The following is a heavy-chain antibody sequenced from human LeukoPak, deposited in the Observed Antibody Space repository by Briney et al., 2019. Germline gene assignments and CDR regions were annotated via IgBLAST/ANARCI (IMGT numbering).Heavy chain of an antibody. J-gene: IGHJ5*02. V-gene: IGHV4-34*01. Sequence: SETLSLTCAVYGGSFSDHYWSWIRQPPGKGLEWIGEINHSGSTNYNPSLKSRVTISVDTSKNQFSLKLRSVTAADTAVYYCATTTVTTLFSWFDPWGQGTLVTVSS. CDR2: INHSGST. D-gene: IGHD4-17*01. CDR3: ATTTVTTLFSWFDP. CDR1: GGSFSDHY.